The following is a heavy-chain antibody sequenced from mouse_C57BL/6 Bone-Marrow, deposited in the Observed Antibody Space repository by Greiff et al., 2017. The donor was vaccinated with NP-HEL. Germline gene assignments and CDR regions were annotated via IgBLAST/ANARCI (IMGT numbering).Heavy chain of an antibody. D-gene: IGHD2-3*01. V-gene: IGHV1-50*01. CDR1: GYTFTSYW. J-gene: IGHJ2*01. CDR2: IDPSDSDT. Sequence: QVQLQQPGAELVKPGASVKLSCKASGYTFTSYWMQWVKQRPGQGLEWIGEIDPSDSDTNYNQTFKGKATLTVDTSSSTAYMQLSSLTSEDSAVYYCARRWLLFDYWGQGTTLTVSS. CDR3: ARRWLLFDY.